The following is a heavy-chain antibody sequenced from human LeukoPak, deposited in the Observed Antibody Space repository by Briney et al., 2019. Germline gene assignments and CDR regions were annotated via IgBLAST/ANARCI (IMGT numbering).Heavy chain of an antibody. CDR3: AREVAGRLNWFDP. V-gene: IGHV4-59*01. CDR1: GGSISSYY. CDR2: IYYSGST. D-gene: IGHD6-19*01. J-gene: IGHJ5*02. Sequence: SETLSLTCTVSGGSISSYYWSWIRQPPGKGLEWLGYIYYSGSTNYNPSLKSRVTISVDTSKNQFSLKLSSVTAADTAVYYCAREVAGRLNWFDPWGQGTLVTVSS.